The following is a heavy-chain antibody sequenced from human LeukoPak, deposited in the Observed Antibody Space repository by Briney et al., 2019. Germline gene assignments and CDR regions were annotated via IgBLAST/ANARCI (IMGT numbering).Heavy chain of an antibody. V-gene: IGHV4-34*01. D-gene: IGHD2-2*01. CDR3: ARHGRYCSSTSCSFDY. CDR2: INHSGST. Sequence: SETLSLTCAVYGGSFSGYYWSWIRQPPGKGLEWIGEINHSGSTNYNPSLKSRVTISVDTSKNQFSLKLSSVTAADTAVYYCARHGRYCSSTSCSFDYWGQGPWPPSPQ. CDR1: GGSFSGYY. J-gene: IGHJ4*03.